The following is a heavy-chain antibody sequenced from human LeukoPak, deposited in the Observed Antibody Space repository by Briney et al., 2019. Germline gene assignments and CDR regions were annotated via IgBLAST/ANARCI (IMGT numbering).Heavy chain of an antibody. CDR2: IYYSGST. CDR1: GGSISSYY. J-gene: IGHJ5*02. CDR3: ARGETYYDILTGYYPVNWFDP. Sequence: SETLSLTCTVSGGSISSYYWSWIRQPPGKGLEWIGYIYYSGSTNYNPSLKSRVTISVDTSKNQFSLKLSSVTAADTAVYYCARGETYYDILTGYYPVNWFDPWGQGTLVTVSS. D-gene: IGHD3-9*01. V-gene: IGHV4-59*01.